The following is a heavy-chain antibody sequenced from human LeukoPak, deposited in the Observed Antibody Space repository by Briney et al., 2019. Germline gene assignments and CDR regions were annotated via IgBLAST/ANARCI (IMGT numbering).Heavy chain of an antibody. CDR1: GFTFSDYA. D-gene: IGHD1-7*01. J-gene: IGHJ4*02. CDR2: NSRSGDTI. CDR3: AGYHWNSGVVY. Sequence: GGSLRLSCAASGFTFSDYAMSWIRQAPGQGLEWVSCNSRSGDTIDYADSVKGRFSISRDNAKNSLYLQMNSLRAEDTAVYYCAGYHWNSGVVYWGQGTLVTVSS. V-gene: IGHV3-11*01.